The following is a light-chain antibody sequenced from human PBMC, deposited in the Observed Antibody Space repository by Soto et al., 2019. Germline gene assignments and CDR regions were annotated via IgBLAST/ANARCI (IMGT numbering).Light chain of an antibody. CDR1: PSISSH. CDR2: EAS. J-gene: IGKJ3*01. CDR3: QQRYSMPLT. V-gene: IGKV1-39*01. Sequence: DIQMTQSPSSLSASVGYRVTITCRASPSISSHLNWYQQKPGKAPQLLIYEASSLQGGVPSRFSGSGSGTDFTLTISRLQADDFAIYYCQQRYSMPLTFGPGTRVDIK.